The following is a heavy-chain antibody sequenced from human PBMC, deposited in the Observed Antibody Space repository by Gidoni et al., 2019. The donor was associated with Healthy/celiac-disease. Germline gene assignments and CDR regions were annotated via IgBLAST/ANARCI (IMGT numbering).Heavy chain of an antibody. V-gene: IGHV4-38-2*01. Sequence: QVQLQESGPGLVKPSETLSLTCAVSGYSISSGYYWGWIRQPPGKGLEWIGSINHSGSTYYNPSLKSRVTISVDTSKNQFSLKLSSVTAADTAVYYCARVGSSSFYWFDPWGQGTLVTVSS. D-gene: IGHD6-13*01. CDR1: GYSISSGYY. CDR2: INHSGST. J-gene: IGHJ5*02. CDR3: ARVGSSSFYWFDP.